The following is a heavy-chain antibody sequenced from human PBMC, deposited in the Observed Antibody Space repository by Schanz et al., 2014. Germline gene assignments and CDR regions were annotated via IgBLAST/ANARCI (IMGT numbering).Heavy chain of an antibody. J-gene: IGHJ4*02. D-gene: IGHD3-22*01. CDR3: AKSYDTSGYSGFDY. CDR2: ISGSGVIT. V-gene: IGHV3-23*01. Sequence: EVQLLESGGALEQPGGSLRLSCAASGITFSDYAMSWVRQAPGKGLEWVSGISGSGVITYYEDSVKGRFTISRDNSKNTLYLQMNSLRTEDTAVYFCAKSYDTSGYSGFDYWGQGTLVTVSS. CDR1: GITFSDYA.